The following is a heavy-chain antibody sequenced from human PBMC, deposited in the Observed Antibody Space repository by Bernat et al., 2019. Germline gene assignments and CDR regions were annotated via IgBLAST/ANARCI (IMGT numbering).Heavy chain of an antibody. J-gene: IGHJ5*02. CDR1: GFTFSSYA. CDR2: ISYDGSNK. Sequence: QVQLVESGGGVVQPGRSLRLSCAASGFTFSSYAMHWVRQAPGKGLEWVAVISYDGSNKYYADSVKGRFTISRDNSKNTLYLQMNSLRAEDTAVYYCARGVRGRVVVPVSWGQGTLVTVSS. CDR3: ARGVRGRVVVPVS. V-gene: IGHV3-30-3*01. D-gene: IGHD2-2*01.